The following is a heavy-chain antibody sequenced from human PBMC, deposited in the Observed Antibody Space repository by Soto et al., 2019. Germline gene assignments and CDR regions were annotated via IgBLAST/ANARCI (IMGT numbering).Heavy chain of an antibody. CDR3: AREGREASGMDV. Sequence: PSDTLSVTWAVSGGSISSHYWSWVRQAPGKGLEWIGDIYYRGGTSYNSSLRSRRTISVDTSNNQFSLKLNSVTTADPAVYYCAREGREASGMDVWGQGTKVTVSS. D-gene: IGHD3-10*01. J-gene: IGHJ6*02. CDR2: IYYRGGT. V-gene: IGHV4-59*11. CDR1: GGSISSHY.